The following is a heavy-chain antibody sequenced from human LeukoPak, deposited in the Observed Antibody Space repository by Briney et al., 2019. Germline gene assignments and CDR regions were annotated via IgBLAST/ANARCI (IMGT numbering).Heavy chain of an antibody. Sequence: GGSLRLSCAASEFTFSHYAMNWVRQAPGKGLEWVSYINDVSGDIHYAESVKGRFTISRDNAKNTLYLQMNSLRAEDTAVYYCARDTFQPGLIDCWGQGTLVTVSS. CDR2: INDVSGDI. V-gene: IGHV3-21*05. CDR3: ARDTFQPGLIDC. CDR1: EFTFSHYA. D-gene: IGHD2-2*01. J-gene: IGHJ4*02.